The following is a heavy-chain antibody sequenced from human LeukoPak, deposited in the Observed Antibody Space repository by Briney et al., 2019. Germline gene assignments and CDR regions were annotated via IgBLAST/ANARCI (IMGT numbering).Heavy chain of an antibody. CDR1: GFTFSSFA. J-gene: IGHJ5*02. D-gene: IGHD1-26*01. CDR3: AKQVGATRSGWFDP. Sequence: GGSLRLSCAASGFTFSSFAISWVRRAPGKGLEWVSAISGSGGSTYYADSVKGRFTISRDNSKNTLYLQMNSLRAEDTAVYYCAKQVGATRSGWFDPWGQGTLVTVSS. CDR2: ISGSGGST. V-gene: IGHV3-23*01.